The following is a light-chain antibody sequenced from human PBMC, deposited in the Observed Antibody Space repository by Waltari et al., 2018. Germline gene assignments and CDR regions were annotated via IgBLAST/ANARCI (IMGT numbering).Light chain of an antibody. Sequence: DIVMTQSPDSLAVSLGERATLSCKSSQSVLYSPNKKNYLAWYQHKPGQPPRLLLYWASTRASGAPDRFTGSGSGTDFTLTISSLQAEDVAVYYCHQYYTTPRTFGQGTKVEIK. CDR2: WAS. CDR1: QSVLYSPNKKNY. J-gene: IGKJ1*01. CDR3: HQYYTTPRT. V-gene: IGKV4-1*01.